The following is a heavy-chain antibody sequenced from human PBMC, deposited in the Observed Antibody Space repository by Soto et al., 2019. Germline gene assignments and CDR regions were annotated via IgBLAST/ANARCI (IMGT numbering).Heavy chain of an antibody. J-gene: IGHJ4*02. Sequence: AAVTVSCKASGYTFTSYYMHWVGQAPGKGLEWMGIINPSGGSTSYAQRFRGRVTMTRDTSTSTVYMELSSLRSEDTAVYYCARDLTVPRPGSDYWGQGTLVTVSS. CDR3: ARDLTVPRPGSDY. D-gene: IGHD2-2*01. V-gene: IGHV1-46*01. CDR2: INPSGGST. CDR1: GYTFTSYY.